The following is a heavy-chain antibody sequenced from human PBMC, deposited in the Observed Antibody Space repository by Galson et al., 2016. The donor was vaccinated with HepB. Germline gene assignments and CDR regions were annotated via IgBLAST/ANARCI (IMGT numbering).Heavy chain of an antibody. CDR1: GFTFDDYA. CDR3: AKSAQYCSSSSCRNWFDP. CDR2: ISWNSGNT. J-gene: IGHJ5*02. V-gene: IGHV3-9*01. Sequence: SLRLSCAASGFTFDDYAMHWVRQAPGKGLEWVSGISWNSGNTGSADSVKGRFTISRDNAKDSLYLQMNILRPEDTALYFCAKSAQYCSSSSCRNWFDPWGLGTLVTVSS. D-gene: IGHD2-2*01.